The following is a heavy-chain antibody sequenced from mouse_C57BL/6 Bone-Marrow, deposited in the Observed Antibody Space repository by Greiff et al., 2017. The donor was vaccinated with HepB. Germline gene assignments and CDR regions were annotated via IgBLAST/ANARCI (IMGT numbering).Heavy chain of an antibody. CDR1: GYTFTSYT. CDR2: INPSSGYT. J-gene: IGHJ3*01. D-gene: IGHD2-5*01. V-gene: IGHV1-4*01. CDR3: ARFYYSNYRFAY. Sequence: QVQLQQSGAELARPGASVKMSCKASGYTFTSYTMHWVKQRPGQGLVWIGYINPSSGYTKYNQKFKDKATLTADKSSSTAYMQLSSLTSEDSAVYYCARFYYSNYRFAYWGQGTLVTVSA.